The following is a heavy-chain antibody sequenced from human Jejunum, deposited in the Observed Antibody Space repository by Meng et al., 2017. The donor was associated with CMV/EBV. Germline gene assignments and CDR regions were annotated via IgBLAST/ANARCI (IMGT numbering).Heavy chain of an antibody. Sequence: EVQLGEAGVGLTPPGGSLRLACAASGFTVCSSYLSWVRQAPGKELDGVSVINSGGSTYYADSVKGRFTISRDKSKNTLYLQMDSLGVEDTAVYDCETLKYGSGSASDYWGQGTLVTVSS. CDR1: GFTVCSSY. J-gene: IGHJ4*02. D-gene: IGHD3-10*01. CDR2: INSGGST. V-gene: IGHV3-53*01. CDR3: ETLKYGSGSASDY.